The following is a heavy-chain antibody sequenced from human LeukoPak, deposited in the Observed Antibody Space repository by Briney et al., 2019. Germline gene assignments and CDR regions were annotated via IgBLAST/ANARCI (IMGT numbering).Heavy chain of an antibody. D-gene: IGHD3-10*01. Sequence: SETLSLTCAVSGDSVSSNSAAWNWIRQSPSRGLEWLGRTYYRSKWYNDYAVSVKSRITINPDTSKNQFSLQLNSVTPEDTAVYYCARVLAKYYGSGLDYWGQGTLVTVSS. CDR1: GDSVSSNSAA. CDR2: TYYRSKWYN. V-gene: IGHV6-1*01. CDR3: ARVLAKYYGSGLDY. J-gene: IGHJ4*02.